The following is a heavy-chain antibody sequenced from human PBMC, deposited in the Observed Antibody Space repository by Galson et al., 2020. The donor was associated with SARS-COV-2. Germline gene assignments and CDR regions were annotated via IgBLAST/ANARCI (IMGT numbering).Heavy chain of an antibody. Sequence: SQTLSLTCTVSGGSISSSSYYWGWIRQPPGKGLEWIGSIYYSGSTYYNPSLKSRVTISVDTSKNQFSLKVDSVTAADTAVYFCARVGYTGYDYRNLLDSWGQGTLVTVSS. CDR2: IYYSGST. V-gene: IGHV4-39*07. J-gene: IGHJ4*02. CDR3: ARVGYTGYDYRNLLDS. CDR1: GGSISSSSYY. D-gene: IGHD3-16*01.